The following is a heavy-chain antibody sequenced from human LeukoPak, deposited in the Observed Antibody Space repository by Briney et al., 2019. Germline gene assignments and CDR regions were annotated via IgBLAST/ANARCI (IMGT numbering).Heavy chain of an antibody. CDR2: IRTKAFGGTP. Sequence: GGSLRLSCTPSGFTFGDYTMSWFRQAPGNGLEWVGFIRTKAFGGTPEYAASVTGRFTISRDDSTSIAYLQLNILKPEDTAVYYCSRGAAAGITGWFDPWGQGTLGTVSS. J-gene: IGHJ5*02. D-gene: IGHD6-13*01. V-gene: IGHV3-49*03. CDR1: GFTFGDYT. CDR3: SRGAAAGITGWFDP.